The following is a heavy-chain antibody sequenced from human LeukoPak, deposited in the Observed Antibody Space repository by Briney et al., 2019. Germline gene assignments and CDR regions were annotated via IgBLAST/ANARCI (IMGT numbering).Heavy chain of an antibody. CDR3: ARARARLWGFDY. CDR2: IYHSGST. CDR1: GGSISSSNW. Sequence: PSETLSLTCAVSGGSISSSNWWSWVRQPPGKGLEWIGEIYHSGSTNYNPSLKSRVTISVDTSKNQFSLKLGSVTAADTAVYYCARARARLWGFDYWGQGTLVTVSS. D-gene: IGHD5-18*01. J-gene: IGHJ4*02. V-gene: IGHV4-4*02.